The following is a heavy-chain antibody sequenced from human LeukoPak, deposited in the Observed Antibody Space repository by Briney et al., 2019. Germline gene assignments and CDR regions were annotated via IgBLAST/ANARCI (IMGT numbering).Heavy chain of an antibody. V-gene: IGHV3-48*02. D-gene: IGHD6-19*01. CDR1: GFTFNSYS. J-gene: IGHJ4*02. CDR2: ISSSSVTI. Sequence: GGSLRLSCVVSGFTFNSYSMNWVRQAPGKGLEWVSYISSSSVTIDYADYVKGRFTISRDNAKNSLYLQMNSLRDEDTAVYYCARHIAVAGTWAYDYWGQGTLVTVSS. CDR3: ARHIAVAGTWAYDY.